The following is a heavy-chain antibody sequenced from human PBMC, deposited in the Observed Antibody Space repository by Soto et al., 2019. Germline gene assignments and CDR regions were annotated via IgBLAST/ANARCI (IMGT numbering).Heavy chain of an antibody. CDR2: IYYTGRT. V-gene: IGHV4-39*01. D-gene: IGHD3-3*01. CDR1: AGSISSSSYY. Sequence: SETRSLTCTLAAGSISSSSYYWDWIRQHPGKGLEWIGIIYYTGRTYYNASLKSRVPISVDTSKNQFSLKLSSVTAEDTAVYYCARSPRQNYFRFLEWQIKNHDAFDIWGQGTMVTVSS. J-gene: IGHJ3*02. CDR3: ARSPRQNYFRFLEWQIKNHDAFDI.